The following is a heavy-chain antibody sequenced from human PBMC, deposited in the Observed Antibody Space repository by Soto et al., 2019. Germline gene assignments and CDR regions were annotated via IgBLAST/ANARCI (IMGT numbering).Heavy chain of an antibody. J-gene: IGHJ4*02. D-gene: IGHD1-26*01. V-gene: IGHV3-9*01. CDR2: ISWNSGSI. CDR1: GFTFDDYA. CDR3: AKDMGAAIVGAADY. Sequence: GGSLRLSCAASGFTFDDYAMHWVRQAPGKGLEWVSGISWNSGSIGYADSVKGRFTISRDNAKNSLYLQMNSLRAEDTALYYCAKDMGAAIVGAADYWGQGTLVTV.